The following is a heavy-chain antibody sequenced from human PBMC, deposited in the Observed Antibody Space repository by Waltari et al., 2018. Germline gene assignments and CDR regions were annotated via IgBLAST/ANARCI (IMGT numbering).Heavy chain of an antibody. CDR3: ARITEAHSGSYYGSHY. Sequence: QVQLVQSGAEVKKPGASVKVSCKASGYTFTSYYMHWVRQAPGQGLEWMGGIIPIFGTANYAQKFQGRVTITADESTSTAYMELSSLRSEDTAVYYCARITEAHSGSYYGSHYWGQGTLVTVSS. V-gene: IGHV1-69*01. J-gene: IGHJ4*02. CDR1: GYTFTSYY. D-gene: IGHD1-26*01. CDR2: IIPIFGTA.